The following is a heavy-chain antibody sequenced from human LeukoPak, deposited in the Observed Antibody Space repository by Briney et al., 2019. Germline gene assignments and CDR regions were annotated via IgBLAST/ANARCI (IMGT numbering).Heavy chain of an antibody. V-gene: IGHV3-53*01. CDR3: AKHASGSGGLDP. D-gene: IGHD3-10*01. CDR2: IYAGDSS. Sequence: GGSLRLSCAASGFTFSSNFMSWVRQAPGKGLEWVSIIYAGDSSQYTDSVKGRFTISRDISKNTVYLQMNSLRAEDTAVYYCAKHASGSGGLDPWGQGTLVTVSS. J-gene: IGHJ5*02. CDR1: GFTFSSNF.